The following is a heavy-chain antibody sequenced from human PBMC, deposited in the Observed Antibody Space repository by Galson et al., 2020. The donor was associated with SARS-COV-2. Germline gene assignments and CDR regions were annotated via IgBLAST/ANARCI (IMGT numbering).Heavy chain of an antibody. V-gene: IGHV1-2*02. D-gene: IGHD6-6*01. CDR2: INPKSGGT. Sequence: ASVKVSCKASGYTFTDYYIHWVRQAPGQGLEWMGWINPKSGGTNYAQKFQGRVTMTRDTSISTAYMDVSRLRSDDTAVYYCARGSGWYSSSSATCDYWGQGNMVTVSS. CDR3: ARGSGWYSSSSATCDY. CDR1: GYTFTDYY. J-gene: IGHJ4*02.